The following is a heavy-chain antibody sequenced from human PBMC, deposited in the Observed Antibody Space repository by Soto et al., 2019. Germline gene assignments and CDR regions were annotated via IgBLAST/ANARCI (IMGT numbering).Heavy chain of an antibody. D-gene: IGHD3-3*01. CDR1: GFSFSSYG. CDR3: ARDMGLEFSYDFWSGRKPAYGMDV. J-gene: IGHJ6*02. V-gene: IGHV3-33*01. CDR2: IWYDGSNK. Sequence: GGSLRLSCAASGFSFSSYGMHWVRRAPGKGLEWVAVIWYDGSNKYYADSVKGRFTISRDNSKNTLYLQMNSLRAEDTAVYYCARDMGLEFSYDFWSGRKPAYGMDVWGQGTTVTVSS.